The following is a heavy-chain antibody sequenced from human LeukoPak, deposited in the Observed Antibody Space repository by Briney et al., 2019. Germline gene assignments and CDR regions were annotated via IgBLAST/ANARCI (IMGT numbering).Heavy chain of an antibody. CDR2: IYPGDSDT. CDR1: GYRFTSDW. Sequence: GESLKISCKGSGYRFTSDWIGWVRQMPGKGLEWMGIIYPGDSDTRYSPSFQGQVTISADKSVNTAYLQWSSLKASDTAMYYCARLSGRVVCSAGSCYIDSWGQGALVTVSS. D-gene: IGHD2-15*01. J-gene: IGHJ4*02. CDR3: ARLSGRVVCSAGSCYIDS. V-gene: IGHV5-51*01.